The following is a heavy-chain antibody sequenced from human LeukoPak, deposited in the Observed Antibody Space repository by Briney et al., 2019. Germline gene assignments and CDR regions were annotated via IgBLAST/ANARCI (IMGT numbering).Heavy chain of an antibody. Sequence: ASVKVSCKASGYTFTSYGISWVRQAPGQGLEWMGWISAYNGNTNYAQKLQGRVTMTTDTSTSTAYMELRSLRSDDTAVYYCARDRYGQWLAPPNYYGMDVWGQGTTVTVSS. D-gene: IGHD6-19*01. J-gene: IGHJ6*02. CDR1: GYTFTSYG. CDR2: ISAYNGNT. CDR3: ARDRYGQWLAPPNYYGMDV. V-gene: IGHV1-18*01.